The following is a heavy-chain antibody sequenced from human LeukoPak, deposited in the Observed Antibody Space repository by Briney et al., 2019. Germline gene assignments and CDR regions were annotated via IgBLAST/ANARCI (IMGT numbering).Heavy chain of an antibody. D-gene: IGHD2-15*01. V-gene: IGHV4-30-4*01. Sequence: SEILSLTCAVSGGSISSSDWWSWIRQPPGKGLEWIGYIYVSGSTYYNPSLKSRITISVDTSENRFSLKLSSVTATDTAVYYCARDCSGGSCYGAFDIWGQGTMVTVSS. CDR2: IYVSGST. J-gene: IGHJ3*02. CDR3: ARDCSGGSCYGAFDI. CDR1: GGSISSSDW.